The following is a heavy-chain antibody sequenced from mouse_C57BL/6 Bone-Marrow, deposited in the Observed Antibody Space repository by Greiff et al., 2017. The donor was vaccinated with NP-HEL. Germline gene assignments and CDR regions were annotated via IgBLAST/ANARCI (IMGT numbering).Heavy chain of an antibody. CDR1: GYAFSSYW. D-gene: IGHD1-1*01. CDR2: IYPGDGDT. V-gene: IGHV1-80*01. Sequence: QVQLKQSGAELVKPGASVKISCKASGYAFSSYWMNWVKQRPGKGLEWIGQIYPGDGDTNYNGKFKGKVTLTADKSSSTAYMPLSSLTSEDSAVYFCARSRNITTVVATPFAYWGQGTTLTVSS. CDR3: ARSRNITTVVATPFAY. J-gene: IGHJ2*01.